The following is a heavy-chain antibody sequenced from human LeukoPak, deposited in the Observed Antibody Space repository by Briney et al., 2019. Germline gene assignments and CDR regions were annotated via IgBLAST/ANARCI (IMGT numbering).Heavy chain of an antibody. J-gene: IGHJ3*02. CDR1: GLTYRNYW. D-gene: IGHD5-18*01. Sequence: PGGSLRLSCAASGLTYRNYWMHWGRQAPGKGLEWVSRINGDGSSITSVDSVKGRFTISRDNAKNTLHLQMNSLRVEDTAVYYCARGTERLPRSAFDIWGQGTLVTVSS. CDR2: INGDGSSI. V-gene: IGHV3-74*03. CDR3: ARGTERLPRSAFDI.